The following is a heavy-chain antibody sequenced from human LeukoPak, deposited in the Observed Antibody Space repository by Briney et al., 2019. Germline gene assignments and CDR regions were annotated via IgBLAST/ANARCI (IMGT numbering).Heavy chain of an antibody. CDR2: IIPIFGTA. J-gene: IGHJ6*02. D-gene: IGHD5-24*01. V-gene: IGHV1-69*13. CDR1: GGTFSSYA. Sequence: SVKVSCKASGGTFSSYAISWVRQAPGQGLEWMGGIIPIFGTANYAQKFQGRVTITADESTSTAYLELSSLTSEDTAVYYCARVVLGRRWLQTSYYYGMDVWGQGTTVTVSS. CDR3: ARVVLGRRWLQTSYYYGMDV.